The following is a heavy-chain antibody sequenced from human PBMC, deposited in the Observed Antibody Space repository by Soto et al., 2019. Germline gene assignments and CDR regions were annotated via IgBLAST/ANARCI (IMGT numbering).Heavy chain of an antibody. V-gene: IGHV3-30*18. CDR1: GFTFSSYG. Sequence: TGGSLRLSCAASGFTFSSYGIHWVRQAPGKGLEWVAAISYDGSNKFYADSVKGRFTISRDNSKNTLYLQMNSLRAEDTAVYYCAKDARYCTNDVCPQDYWGQGTLVTVSS. D-gene: IGHD2-8*01. CDR3: AKDARYCTNDVCPQDY. J-gene: IGHJ4*02. CDR2: ISYDGSNK.